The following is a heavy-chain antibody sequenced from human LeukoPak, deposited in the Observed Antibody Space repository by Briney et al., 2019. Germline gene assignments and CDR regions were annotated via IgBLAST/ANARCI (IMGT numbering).Heavy chain of an antibody. D-gene: IGHD6-13*01. CDR3: ARQEGIAAAGTLVDWFDP. J-gene: IGHJ5*02. V-gene: IGHV4-59*08. CDR1: GGSISSYY. CDR2: IYYSGST. Sequence: SETLSLTCTVSGGSISSYYWSWTRQPPGKGLEWIGYIYYSGSTNYNPSLKSRVTISVDTSKNQFSLKLSSVTAADTAVYYCARQEGIAAAGTLVDWFDPWGQGTLVTVSS.